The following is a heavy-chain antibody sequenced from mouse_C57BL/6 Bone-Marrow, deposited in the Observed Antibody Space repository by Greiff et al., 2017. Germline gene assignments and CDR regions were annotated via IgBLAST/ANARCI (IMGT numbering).Heavy chain of an antibody. D-gene: IGHD2-1*01. CDR3: VRQGGNYALDY. Sequence: EVMLVESGGGLVQPKGSLKLSCAASGFSFNTYAMNWVRQAPGKGLEWVARIRSKSNNSATYYAGSVKDRFTISRDDSESMLYLQMNNVKTEDTAMYYGVRQGGNYALDYWGQGTTLTVSS. J-gene: IGHJ2*01. V-gene: IGHV10-1*01. CDR2: IRSKSNNSAT. CDR1: GFSFNTYA.